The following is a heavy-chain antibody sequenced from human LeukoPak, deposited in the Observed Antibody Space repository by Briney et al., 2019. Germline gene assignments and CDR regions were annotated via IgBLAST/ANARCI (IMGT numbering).Heavy chain of an antibody. D-gene: IGHD3-22*01. CDR1: GDSFSSGNYY. J-gene: IGHJ3*02. CDR2: IYYNGNT. CDR3: ARAQDYYDSTGAFDI. Sequence: SETLSLTCSVSGDSFSSGNYYWGWIRQPPGKGLEWIGSIYYNGNTYYNPSLKSRVTISVDTSKNQFSLKLSSVTAADTTVYYCARAQDYYDSTGAFDIWGRGTMVTVSS. V-gene: IGHV4-39*07.